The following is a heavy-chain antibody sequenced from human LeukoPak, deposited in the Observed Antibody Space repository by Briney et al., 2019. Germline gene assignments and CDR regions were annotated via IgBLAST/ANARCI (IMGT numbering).Heavy chain of an antibody. D-gene: IGHD2-15*01. CDR3: VRDLCSGGRGYSAEYFQH. Sequence: VKVSCKASRGTLRRYTISWVRQAPGQGLEWRGRIIPILGIANDAQKLQGRVTITADKSTSPAYMELSSVTAGDTALYHCVRDLCSGGRGYSAEYFQHWGQGTLVTVSS. CDR1: RGTLRRYT. V-gene: IGHV1-69*10. CDR2: IIPILGIA. J-gene: IGHJ1*01.